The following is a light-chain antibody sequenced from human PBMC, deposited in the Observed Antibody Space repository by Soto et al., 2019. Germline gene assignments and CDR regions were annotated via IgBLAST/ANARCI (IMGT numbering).Light chain of an antibody. CDR3: MQALQTPYT. CDR1: QRLLHSNGNTF. Sequence: EIVMTQSPPSLTVTPGDPASISCRSSQRLLHSNGNTFLDWYLQKPGQSPQLLIYLGSNRASGVPDRVSGSEAGTDFTLKISRVEAEDVGVYYCMQALQTPYTFGQGTKLEIK. CDR2: LGS. J-gene: IGKJ2*01. V-gene: IGKV2-28*01.